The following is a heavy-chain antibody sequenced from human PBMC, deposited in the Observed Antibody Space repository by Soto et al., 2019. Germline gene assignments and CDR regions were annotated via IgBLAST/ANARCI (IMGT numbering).Heavy chain of an antibody. V-gene: IGHV1-24*01. CDR1: GYTLTELS. Sequence: GASVKVSCKVSGYTLTELSMHWVRQAPGKGLEWMGGFDPEDGETIYAQKFQGRVTMTEDTSTDTAYMELSSLRSEDTAVYYCVRNASVTDPRDGKKYDFFDYWGLGTLVTVSS. CDR3: VRNASVTDPRDGKKYDFFDY. CDR2: FDPEDGET. D-gene: IGHD3-3*01. J-gene: IGHJ4*02.